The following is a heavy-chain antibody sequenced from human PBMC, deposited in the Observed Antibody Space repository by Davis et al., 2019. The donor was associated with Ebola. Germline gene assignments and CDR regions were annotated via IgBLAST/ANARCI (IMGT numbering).Heavy chain of an antibody. D-gene: IGHD6-13*01. Sequence: PSETLSLTCTVSGGSISSGGYYWSWIRQHPGKGLEWIGYIYYSGSTYYNPSLKSRVTISVDTSKNQFSLKLSSVTAADTAVYYCASGPGIAAAGLVLPVFDYWGQGTLVTVSS. CDR3: ASGPGIAAAGLVLPVFDY. V-gene: IGHV4-31*03. CDR1: GGSISSGGYY. J-gene: IGHJ4*02. CDR2: IYYSGST.